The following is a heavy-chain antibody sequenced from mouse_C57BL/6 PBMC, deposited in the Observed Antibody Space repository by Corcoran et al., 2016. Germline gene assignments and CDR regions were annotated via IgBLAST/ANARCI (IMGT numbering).Heavy chain of an antibody. D-gene: IGHD1-1*01. CDR1: GYTFTDYY. CDR2: INPNNGGT. CDR3: ARSYYGSRYWYFDV. J-gene: IGHJ1*03. V-gene: IGHV1-26*01. Sequence: EVQLQQSGPELVKPGASVKISCKASGYTFTDYYLNWVTQSHGKSLEWIGDINPNNGGTSYNQKFKGKATSTVDKSSSTAYMELRSLTSEDSAVYYCARSYYGSRYWYFDVWGTGITVTVSS.